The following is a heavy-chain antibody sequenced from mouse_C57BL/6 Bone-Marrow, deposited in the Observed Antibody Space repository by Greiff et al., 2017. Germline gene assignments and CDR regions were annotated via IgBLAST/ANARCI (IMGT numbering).Heavy chain of an antibody. D-gene: IGHD2-3*01. Sequence: EVQLQQSGTVLARPGASVKMSCKTSGYTFTSYWMHWVKQRPGQGLEWIGAIYPGNSDTSYNQKFKGKDKLTAVTSASTASMELSSLTNEYSAVYYGTRSEGYYVPFFDYWGQGTTLTVSS. J-gene: IGHJ2*01. CDR1: GYTFTSYW. V-gene: IGHV1-5*01. CDR2: IYPGNSDT. CDR3: TRSEGYYVPFFDY.